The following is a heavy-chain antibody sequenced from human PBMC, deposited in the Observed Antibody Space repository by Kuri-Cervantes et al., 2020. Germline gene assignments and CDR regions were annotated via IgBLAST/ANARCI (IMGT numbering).Heavy chain of an antibody. D-gene: IGHD3/OR15-3a*01. V-gene: IGHV4-39*01. Sequence: SETLSLTCTVSGGSISSSSYYWGWIRQPPGKGLEWIGSIYYSGSTYYNPSLKSRVTISVDTSKNQFSLKLSSVTAADTAVYYCARGPWTYYYYYYMDVWGKGTTVTVSS. CDR2: IYYSGST. J-gene: IGHJ6*03. CDR3: ARGPWTYYYYYYMDV. CDR1: GGSISSSSYY.